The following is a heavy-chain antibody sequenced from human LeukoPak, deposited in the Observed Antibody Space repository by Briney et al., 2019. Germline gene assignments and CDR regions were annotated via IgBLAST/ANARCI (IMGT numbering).Heavy chain of an antibody. CDR2: IKQDGSEK. J-gene: IGHJ4*02. CDR1: GFTFSSYW. V-gene: IGHV3-7*01. CDR3: ARGRDYYDSSGYSY. Sequence: GGSLRLSCAASGFTFSSYWMSWVRQAPGKGLEWVANIKQDGSEKYYVDSVKGRFTISRDNAKNSLYLQMNSLRAEDTAVYYCARGRDYYDSSGYSYWGQGILVTVSS. D-gene: IGHD3-22*01.